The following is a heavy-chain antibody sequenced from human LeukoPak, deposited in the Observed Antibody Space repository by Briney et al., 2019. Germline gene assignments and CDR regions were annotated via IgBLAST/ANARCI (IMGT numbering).Heavy chain of an antibody. CDR2: ISGSGGST. D-gene: IGHD5-18*01. CDR3: AKDQGYSYGTTSDY. J-gene: IGHJ4*02. Sequence: GGSLRLSCAASGFTFSSYATSWVRQAPGKGLEWVSAISGSGGSTYYADSVKGRFTISRDNSKNTLYLQMNSLRAEDTAVYYCAKDQGYSYGTTSDYWGQGTLVTVSS. V-gene: IGHV3-23*01. CDR1: GFTFSSYA.